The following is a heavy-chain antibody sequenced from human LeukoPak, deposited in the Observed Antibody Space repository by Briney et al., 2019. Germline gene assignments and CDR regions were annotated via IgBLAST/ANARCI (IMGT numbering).Heavy chain of an antibody. Sequence: GGSLRLSCAASGFTVSSHYMSWVRQAPGKGLEWVSITYSGGSTYYADSVKGRFTISRDNSKNTLYLQMNSLRAEDTAVYYCARSQSPYGSGSYCSYWGQGTLVTVSS. J-gene: IGHJ4*02. CDR3: ARSQSPYGSGSYCSY. CDR1: GFTVSSHY. D-gene: IGHD3-10*01. V-gene: IGHV3-53*01. CDR2: TYSGGST.